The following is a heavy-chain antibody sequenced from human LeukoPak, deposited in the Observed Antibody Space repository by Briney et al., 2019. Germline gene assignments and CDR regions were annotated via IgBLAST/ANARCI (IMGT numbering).Heavy chain of an antibody. CDR3: ARDDRYGSGTLGKRFDP. J-gene: IGHJ5*02. D-gene: IGHD3-10*01. CDR2: ITHGGQI. CDR1: GFIFTSFG. Sequence: PGGSLRLSCVASGFIFTSFGMNWVRQAPGKGLEWDSSITHGGQIYYADSVKGRFTISRDNTKNSVYLQMDNLRDDDTAVYFCARDDRYGSGTLGKRFDPWGQGTLVSVSS. V-gene: IGHV3-21*01.